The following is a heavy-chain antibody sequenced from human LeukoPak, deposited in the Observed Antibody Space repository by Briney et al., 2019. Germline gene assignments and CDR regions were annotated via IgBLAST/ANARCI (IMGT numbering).Heavy chain of an antibody. D-gene: IGHD6-13*01. V-gene: IGHV4-59*01. CDR1: GGSISSYY. CDR3: ARDTLAAAATRAFDI. Sequence: PSETLSLTCTVSGGSISSYYWSWIRQPPGKGLEWIGYIYYSGSTNYNPSLKSRVTISVDTSKNQFSLKLSSVTAADTAVYYCARDTLAAAATRAFDIWGQGTMVTVSS. J-gene: IGHJ3*02. CDR2: IYYSGST.